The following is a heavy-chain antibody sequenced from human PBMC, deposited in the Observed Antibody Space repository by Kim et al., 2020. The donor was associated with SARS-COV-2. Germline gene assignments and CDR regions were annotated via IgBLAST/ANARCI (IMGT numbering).Heavy chain of an antibody. V-gene: IGHV1-46*01. J-gene: IGHJ4*02. CDR1: GYTFTSYY. D-gene: IGHD3-22*01. CDR3: ARALKSDYYDSSGYYPFDY. Sequence: ASVKVSCKASGYTFTSYYMHWVRQAPGQGLEWMGIINPSGGSTSYAQKFQGRVTMTRDTSTSTVYMELSSLRSEDTAVYYCARALKSDYYDSSGYYPFDYWGQGTLVTVSS. CDR2: INPSGGST.